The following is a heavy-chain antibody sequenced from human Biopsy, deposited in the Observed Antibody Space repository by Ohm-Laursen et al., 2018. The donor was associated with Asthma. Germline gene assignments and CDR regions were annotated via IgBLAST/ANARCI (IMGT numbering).Heavy chain of an antibody. CDR3: ARKAGYCSSRTCYSLDF. J-gene: IGHJ4*02. CDR2: INSVFGTT. D-gene: IGHD2-15*01. CDR1: GGTFNTYV. V-gene: IGHV1-69*13. Sequence: GASVKVSCKSLGGTFNTYVIGWVRQAPGQGLGWMGGINSVFGTTTYPQKFHDGVTITVEDSTSTVYMELSSLRSEDTAVYYFARKAGYCSSRTCYSLDFWGQGTLVTVSS.